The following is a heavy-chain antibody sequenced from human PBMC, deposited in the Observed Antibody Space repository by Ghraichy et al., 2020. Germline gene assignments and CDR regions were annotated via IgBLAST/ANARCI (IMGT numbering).Heavy chain of an antibody. CDR2: INSDGSST. J-gene: IGHJ3*02. Sequence: GGSLRLSCAASGFTFSSYWMHWVRQAPGKGLVWVSRINSDGSSTSYADSVKGRFTISRDNAKNTLYLQMNSLRAEDTAVYYCAREGSSKDIVVVPAVYDAFDIWGQGTMVTVSS. V-gene: IGHV3-74*01. CDR1: GFTFSSYW. D-gene: IGHD2-2*01. CDR3: AREGSSKDIVVVPAVYDAFDI.